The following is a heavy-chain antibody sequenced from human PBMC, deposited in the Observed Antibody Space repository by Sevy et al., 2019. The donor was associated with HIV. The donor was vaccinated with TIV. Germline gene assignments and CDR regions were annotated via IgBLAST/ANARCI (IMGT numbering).Heavy chain of an antibody. Sequence: GGSLRLSCAASGFTFSSYDMSWVRQAPGKGLEWVSGISPTGATTHYAESVKGRFIISRDNSKKTLFLQMNSLRAEDTALYYCAKDLEQQLGPDYWGQGTQVTVSS. CDR2: ISPTGATT. CDR1: GFTFSSYD. CDR3: AKDLEQQLGPDY. V-gene: IGHV3-23*01. D-gene: IGHD6-13*01. J-gene: IGHJ4*02.